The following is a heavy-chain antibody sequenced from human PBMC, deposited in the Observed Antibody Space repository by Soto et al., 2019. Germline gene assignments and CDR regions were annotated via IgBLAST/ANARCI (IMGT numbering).Heavy chain of an antibody. CDR1: GFTFSTYG. Sequence: QVQLVESGGGVVQPGRSLRLSCAASGFTFSTYGMHWLSRAPGKGLEWVALIWSDGTNKYYADSVKGRFTISRDNSKKTLYLQMNSLRAEDTAVYYCVRVFDTYYFDLWGQGNMVTVSS. CDR3: VRVFDTYYFDL. CDR2: IWSDGTNK. D-gene: IGHD3-9*01. J-gene: IGHJ4*02. V-gene: IGHV3-33*01.